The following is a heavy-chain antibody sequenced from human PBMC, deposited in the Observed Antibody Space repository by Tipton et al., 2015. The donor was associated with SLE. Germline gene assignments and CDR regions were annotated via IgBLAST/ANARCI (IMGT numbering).Heavy chain of an antibody. CDR1: GGSISSSSYY. CDR2: IYYSGST. Sequence: GLVKPSETLSLTCTVSGGSISSSSYYWGWIRQPPGKGLEWIGSIYYSGSTYYNPSIKSRVTISVDTSKNQFSLKLSSVTAADTAVYYCARAPKRGYSYGRYYFDYWGQGTLVTVSS. D-gene: IGHD5-18*01. J-gene: IGHJ4*02. CDR3: ARAPKRGYSYGRYYFDY. V-gene: IGHV4-39*07.